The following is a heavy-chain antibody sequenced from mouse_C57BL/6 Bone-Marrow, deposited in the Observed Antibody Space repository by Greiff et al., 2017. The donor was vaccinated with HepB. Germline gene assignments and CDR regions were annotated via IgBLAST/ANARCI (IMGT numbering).Heavy chain of an antibody. Sequence: VQLQESGPGLVQPSQSLSITCTVSGFSLTSYGVHWVRQSPGKGLEWLGVIWSGGSTDYNAAFISRLSISKDNSKSQVFIKMNSLQADDTAIYYCARGGYGSSYPHVWGTGTTVTVSS. CDR1: GFSLTSYG. V-gene: IGHV2-2*01. D-gene: IGHD1-1*01. CDR3: ARGGYGSSYPHV. CDR2: IWSGGST. J-gene: IGHJ1*03.